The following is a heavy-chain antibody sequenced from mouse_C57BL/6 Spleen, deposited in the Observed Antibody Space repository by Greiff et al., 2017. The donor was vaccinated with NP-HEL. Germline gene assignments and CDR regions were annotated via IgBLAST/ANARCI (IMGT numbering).Heavy chain of an antibody. D-gene: IGHD4-1*01. V-gene: IGHV1-55*01. CDR2: IYPGSGST. J-gene: IGHJ4*01. CDR3: ARETLTGTDYYAMDY. CDR1: GYTFTSYW. Sequence: QVQLQQPGAELVKPGASVKMSCKASGYTFTSYWITWVKQRPGQGLEWIGDIYPGSGSTNYNEKFKSKATLTVDTSSSTAYMQLSSLTSEDSAVYYCARETLTGTDYYAMDYWGQGTSVTVSS.